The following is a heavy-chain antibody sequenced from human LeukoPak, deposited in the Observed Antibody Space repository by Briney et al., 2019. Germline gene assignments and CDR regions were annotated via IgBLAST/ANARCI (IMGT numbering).Heavy chain of an antibody. CDR2: ISSSGSIT. V-gene: IGHV3-48*03. CDR3: VREGGLDYGTR. J-gene: IGHJ4*02. CDR1: GFTFSSYE. Sequence: GGSLRLSCAASGFTFSSYEMNWVRQAPGKGLEWVSYISSSGSITYYADSVKGRLTISRDNAKNPLYLQMNSLRAEDTAVYYCVREGGLDYGTRWGQGTLVTVSS. D-gene: IGHD4/OR15-4a*01.